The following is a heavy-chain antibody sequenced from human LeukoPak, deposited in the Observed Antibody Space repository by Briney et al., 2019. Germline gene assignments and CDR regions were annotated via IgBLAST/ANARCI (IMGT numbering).Heavy chain of an antibody. J-gene: IGHJ6*02. D-gene: IGHD2-2*01. CDR2: ISYDGSNK. V-gene: IGHV3-30*18. Sequence: PGRSLRLSCAASGFTFSGYGMHWVRQAPGKGLEWVAGISYDGSNKYYADSAKGRFPISRDKSKNTLYRQMNSLRAEDTAVYYRAQERSSSSTSCYGPSVYGMDVWGQGTTLTLSS. CDR1: GFTFSGYG. CDR3: AQERSSSSTSCYGPSVYGMDV.